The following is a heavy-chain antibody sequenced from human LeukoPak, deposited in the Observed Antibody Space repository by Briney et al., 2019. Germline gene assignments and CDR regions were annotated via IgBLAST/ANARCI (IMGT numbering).Heavy chain of an antibody. CDR2: ISCDGRNK. Sequence: GRSLRLSCAASGFTFSSYGMHWVRQAPGKGLEWVAVISCDGRNKYYADSVKGRFTISRDNSKNTLYLQMNSLRAEDTAVYYCAKDLFGDDITSGSLVVDVWGQGTTVTVSS. CDR1: GFTFSSYG. D-gene: IGHD1-26*01. V-gene: IGHV3-30*18. CDR3: AKDLFGDDITSGSLVVDV. J-gene: IGHJ6*02.